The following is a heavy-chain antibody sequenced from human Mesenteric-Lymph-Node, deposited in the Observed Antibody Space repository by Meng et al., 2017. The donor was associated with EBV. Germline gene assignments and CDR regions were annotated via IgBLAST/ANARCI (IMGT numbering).Heavy chain of an antibody. CDR3: VGGHNYNWGD. D-gene: IGHD1-1*01. CDR1: GGSFSGYY. V-gene: IGHV4-34*01. CDR2: SSHSGIT. Sequence: QVQLQESGPGLLKPSETLSLTCAVNGGSFSGYYYAWIRQPPGKGPEWIGESSHSGITIYNPSLESRVTISVDTSNNQLSLILTSVTAADTAIYYCVGGHNYNWGDWAQGTLGTVAS. J-gene: IGHJ4*02.